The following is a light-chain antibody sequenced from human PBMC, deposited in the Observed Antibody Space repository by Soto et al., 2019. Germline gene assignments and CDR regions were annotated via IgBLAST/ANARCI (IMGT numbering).Light chain of an antibody. V-gene: IGKV1-5*01. J-gene: IGKJ1*01. CDR1: QSVSDW. CDR2: DTS. Sequence: IQMTHSPSTLSASVGDRVTITFRASQSVSDWLAWYQQKPGNPPKLLIYDTSRLESAVPSRFSASGSGTEFTLTISGLQPDDFATYYCHQYNSYTWTFGQGTKVDIK. CDR3: HQYNSYTWT.